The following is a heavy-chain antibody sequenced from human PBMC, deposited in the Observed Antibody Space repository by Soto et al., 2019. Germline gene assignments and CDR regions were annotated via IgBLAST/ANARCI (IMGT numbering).Heavy chain of an antibody. J-gene: IGHJ4*01. CDR1: GITFSSYA. V-gene: IGHV3-23*01. D-gene: IGHD3-22*01. CDR2: ISGSGGST. CDR3: ATTMIVVLITPDY. Sequence: GGSLRVSCAASGITFSSYAMSWVRQAPGKGLEWVSGISGSGGSTYYADSVKGRFTISRDNSKNTLYLQMNSLRAEDTAIYYCATTMIVVLITPDYWGHGTVVTVSS.